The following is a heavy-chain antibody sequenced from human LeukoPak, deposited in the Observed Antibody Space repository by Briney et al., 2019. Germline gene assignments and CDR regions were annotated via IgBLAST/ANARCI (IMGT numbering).Heavy chain of an antibody. V-gene: IGHV3-23*01. J-gene: IGHJ4*02. D-gene: IGHD2-8*01. Sequence: GGSLRLSCAASGFTFSSYAMSWVRQAPGKGLEWVSAISGSGGSTYYADSVKGRFTISRDNSKNTLYLQMNSLRAEDTAVYYCAILPQDIVLMVYAIVDYWGQGTLVTVSS. CDR3: AILPQDIVLMVYAIVDY. CDR2: ISGSGGST. CDR1: GFTFSSYA.